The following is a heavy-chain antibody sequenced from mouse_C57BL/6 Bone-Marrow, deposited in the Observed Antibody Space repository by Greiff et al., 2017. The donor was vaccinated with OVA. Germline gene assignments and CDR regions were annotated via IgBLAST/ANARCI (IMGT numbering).Heavy chain of an antibody. J-gene: IGHJ1*03. Sequence: QVQLQQSGPELARPWASVKISCQAFYTFSRRVHFAIRDTNYWMQWVKQRPGQGLEWIGAIYPGNGDTSYNQKFKGKATLSADKSSSTAYMQRRSLTSDDSAVYYWAGSTAVWYFDVWGTGTTVTVSS. V-gene: IGHV1-87*01. CDR1: YTFSRRVH. D-gene: IGHD1-1*01. CDR3: SDDSAVYYWAGSTAVWYFDV. CDR2: GQGLEWIG.